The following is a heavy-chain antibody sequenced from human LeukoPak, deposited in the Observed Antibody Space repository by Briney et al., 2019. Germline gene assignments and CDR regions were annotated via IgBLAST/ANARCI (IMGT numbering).Heavy chain of an antibody. V-gene: IGHV4-39*07. CDR3: VRDNGNWDIDY. J-gene: IGHJ4*02. D-gene: IGHD7-27*01. CDR2: IHSSGST. CDR1: GGSISSGVYY. Sequence: SSETLSLTCSVSGGSISSGVYYWGWVRQPPEEGLEWIGSIHSSGSTFYNPPLKSRVAISRDTSKNQFSLRLSSVTAADTALYYCVRDNGNWDIDYWGQGTLVTVSS.